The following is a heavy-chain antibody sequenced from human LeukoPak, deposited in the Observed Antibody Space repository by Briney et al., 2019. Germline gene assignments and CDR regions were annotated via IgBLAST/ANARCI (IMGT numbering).Heavy chain of an antibody. CDR3: ARAATVAATPFDH. CDR2: IIPIFGTA. D-gene: IGHD2-15*01. Sequence: SVKVSCKASGGTFSSYAISWVRQAPGQGLEWMGGIIPIFGTANYAQKFQGRVTITADESTSTAYMELSSLRSEDTAVYYCARAATVAATPFDHWGQGTLVTVSS. J-gene: IGHJ4*02. CDR1: GGTFSSYA. V-gene: IGHV1-69*13.